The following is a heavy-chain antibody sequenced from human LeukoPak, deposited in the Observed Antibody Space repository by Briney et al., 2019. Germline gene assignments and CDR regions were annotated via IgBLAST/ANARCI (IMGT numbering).Heavy chain of an antibody. V-gene: IGHV4-59*01. CDR2: IYYSGST. CDR3: ARVPVSGSGSYFDY. J-gene: IGHJ4*02. Sequence: SETLSLTCTVSGGSISSYYWSWIRQPPGKGLEWIGYIYYSGSTNYNPSLKSRVTISVDTSKNQFSLKLSSVTAADTAVYYCARVPVSGSGSYFDYWGQGTLVTVSS. CDR1: GGSISSYY. D-gene: IGHD3-10*01.